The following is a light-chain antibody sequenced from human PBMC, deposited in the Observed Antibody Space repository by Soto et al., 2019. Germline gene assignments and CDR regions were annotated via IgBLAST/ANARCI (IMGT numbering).Light chain of an antibody. CDR3: QQYGSSPT. Sequence: EIVLTQSPGTLSLSPGERATLSCRASQSVSSSYLAWYQQKPGQAPRLLIYGASSRATGIPDRFSGSGSGTDSALTIRRLEPEAFAVYYCQQYGSSPTFGGGTKVAIK. CDR2: GAS. CDR1: QSVSSSY. J-gene: IGKJ4*01. V-gene: IGKV3-20*01.